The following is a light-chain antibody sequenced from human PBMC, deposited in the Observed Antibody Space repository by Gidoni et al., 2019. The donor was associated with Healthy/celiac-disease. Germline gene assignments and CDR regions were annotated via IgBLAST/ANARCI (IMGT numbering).Light chain of an antibody. J-gene: IGLJ3*02. V-gene: IGLV3-19*01. CDR2: GKN. CDR1: SLRRYY. CDR3: NSRDSSGNHWV. Sequence: SSELTHHLAVFVALGQTVRITCQGDSLRRYYASWYQQKPGQAPLLVIYGKNNRPSGIPDRFSGSSSGNTASLTITGAQAEDEADYYCNSRDSSGNHWVFGGGTKLTVL.